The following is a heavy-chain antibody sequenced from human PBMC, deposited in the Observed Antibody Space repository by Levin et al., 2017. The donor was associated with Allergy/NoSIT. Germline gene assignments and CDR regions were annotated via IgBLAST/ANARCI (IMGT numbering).Heavy chain of an antibody. J-gene: IGHJ3*02. CDR3: ARDNIGLPDAFDI. CDR1: GFTFDDYA. CDR2: ISWNSGSI. Sequence: AGGSLRLSCAASGFTFDDYAMHWLRQAPGKGLEWVSGISWNSGSIGYADSVKGRFTISRDNAKNSLYLQMNSLRTEDTALYYCARDNIGLPDAFDIWGQGTMVIVSS. D-gene: IGHD3-10*01. V-gene: IGHV3-9*01.